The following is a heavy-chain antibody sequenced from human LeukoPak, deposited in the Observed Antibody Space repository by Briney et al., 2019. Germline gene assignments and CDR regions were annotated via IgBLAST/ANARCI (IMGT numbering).Heavy chain of an antibody. Sequence: PGGSPRLSCVASGFTFSSYSIHWVRQAPGKGLEWVSVISNDGNTKYYADSVKGRFTISRDNSKNTLYLQINSLRTEDTAVYYCARERAVNGWTSAHFDYWGQGTLVTVSS. CDR2: ISNDGNTK. J-gene: IGHJ4*02. D-gene: IGHD6-19*01. CDR3: ARERAVNGWTSAHFDY. V-gene: IGHV3-30*14. CDR1: GFTFSSYS.